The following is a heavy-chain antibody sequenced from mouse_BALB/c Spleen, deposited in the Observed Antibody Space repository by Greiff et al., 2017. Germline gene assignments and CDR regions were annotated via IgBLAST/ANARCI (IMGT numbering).Heavy chain of an antibody. CDR2: INSNGGST. J-gene: IGHJ4*01. CDR3: ARVPRPMDY. Sequence: EVQVVESGGGLVQPGGSLKLSCAASGFTFSSDGLSWVRQTPDKRLLLVATINSNGGSTYYPASVKGRFTISRDNAKNTLYLQVSSLKSEDTAMYYCARVPRPMDYWGQGTSVTVSS. CDR1: GFTFSSDG. V-gene: IGHV5-6-3*01.